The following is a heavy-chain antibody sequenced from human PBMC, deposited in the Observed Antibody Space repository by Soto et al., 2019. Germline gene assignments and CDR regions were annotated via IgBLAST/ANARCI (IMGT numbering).Heavy chain of an antibody. CDR2: ISWNSDSI. D-gene: IGHD3-22*01. V-gene: IGHV3-9*01. Sequence: SLRLSCAASGFTFDEYCMHWVRQAPGKGLEWVSGISWNSDSIGYADSVKGRFTISRDNAKNSLYLQMNSLRAEDTAFYYCAKSHTYYFDSSGYYLGHWGQGTPVTVSS. CDR3: AKSHTYYFDSSGYYLGH. CDR1: GFTFDEYC. J-gene: IGHJ4*02.